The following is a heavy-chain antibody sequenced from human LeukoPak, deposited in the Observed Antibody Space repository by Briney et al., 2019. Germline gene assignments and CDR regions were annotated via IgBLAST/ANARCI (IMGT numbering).Heavy chain of an antibody. Sequence: SETLSLTCTVSGGSLSSGGPYWSWIRQHPGKGLEWIGYIYYSGNTYYNPSLKSRVTISVDTSKNQFSLKLSSVTAADTAVYYCARGGYDFWSGFGDSFDPWGQGTLVTVSS. CDR3: ARGGYDFWSGFGDSFDP. CDR2: IYYSGNT. V-gene: IGHV4-31*03. J-gene: IGHJ5*02. CDR1: GGSLSSGGPY. D-gene: IGHD3-3*01.